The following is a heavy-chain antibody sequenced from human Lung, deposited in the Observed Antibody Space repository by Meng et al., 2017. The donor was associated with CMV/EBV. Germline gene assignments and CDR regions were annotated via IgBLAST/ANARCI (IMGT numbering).Heavy chain of an antibody. J-gene: IGHJ4*02. V-gene: IGHV3-20*04. D-gene: IGHD6-6*01. CDR2: INWNGGST. Sequence: GGSLRLSCAASGFTFDDYGMSWVRQAPGKGLEWVSGINWNGGSTGYADSVKGRFTISRDNAKNSLYLQMNSLRAEDTALYYCARGRGAARPGYVDYWGQGTLVXVSS. CDR1: GFTFDDYG. CDR3: ARGRGAARPGYVDY.